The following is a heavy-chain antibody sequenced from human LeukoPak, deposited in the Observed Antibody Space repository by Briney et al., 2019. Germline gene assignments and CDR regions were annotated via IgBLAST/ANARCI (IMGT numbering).Heavy chain of an antibody. Sequence: GGSLRLSCAASGSTFSSYTMNWVRQAPGKGLEWVSSISSSSSYIYYADSLKGRFTISRDNAKNSLYLQMNSLRAEDTGVYYCAIVRGVYSYGHPYYFDYWGQGTLVTVSS. CDR2: ISSSSSYI. CDR1: GSTFSSYT. CDR3: AIVRGVYSYGHPYYFDY. J-gene: IGHJ4*02. D-gene: IGHD5-18*01. V-gene: IGHV3-21*01.